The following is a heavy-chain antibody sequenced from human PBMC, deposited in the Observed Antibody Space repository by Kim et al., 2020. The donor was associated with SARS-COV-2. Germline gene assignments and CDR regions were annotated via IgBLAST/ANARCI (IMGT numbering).Heavy chain of an antibody. D-gene: IGHD3-10*01. CDR3: ARDDIRGHFTL. J-gene: IGHJ4*02. Sequence: VDSVKGRFTMSRDNAKKSLYLQMNSLRAEDTAVYFCARDDIRGHFTLWVQGTLVTVSS. V-gene: IGHV3-7*01.